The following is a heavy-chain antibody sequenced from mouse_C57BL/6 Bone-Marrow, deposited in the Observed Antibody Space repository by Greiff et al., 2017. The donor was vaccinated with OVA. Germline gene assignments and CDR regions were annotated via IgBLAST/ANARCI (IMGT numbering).Heavy chain of an antibody. CDR3: ARDLLPYAMDY. V-gene: IGHV5-4*01. Sequence: DVKLVESGGGLVKPGGSLKLSCAASGFTFSSYAMSWVRQTPGKRLEWVATISDGGSYTYYPDNVKGRFTISRDNAKNNLYLQMSHLKSEDTAMYYCARDLLPYAMDYWGQGTSVTVSS. CDR2: ISDGGSYT. CDR1: GFTFSSYA. D-gene: IGHD2-1*01. J-gene: IGHJ4*01.